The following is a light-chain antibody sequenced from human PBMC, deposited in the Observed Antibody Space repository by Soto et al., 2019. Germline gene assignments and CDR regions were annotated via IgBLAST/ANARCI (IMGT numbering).Light chain of an antibody. CDR3: QTWGSGIVV. Sequence: QTVVTQSPSASASLGASVKLTCTLSSGHSNYAIAWHQQQSEKGPRYLMKLNSDGSHSKGDGIPDRFSGSSSGAERYLTISSLQSEYESAYYCQTWGSGIVVFGGGTKLTVL. CDR1: SGHSNYA. CDR2: LNSDGSH. J-gene: IGLJ2*01. V-gene: IGLV4-69*01.